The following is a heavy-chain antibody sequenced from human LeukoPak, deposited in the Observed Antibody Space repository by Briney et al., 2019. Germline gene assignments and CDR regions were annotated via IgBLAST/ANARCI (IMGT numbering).Heavy chain of an antibody. D-gene: IGHD5-12*01. V-gene: IGHV4-4*07. CDR2: VSDTGRA. J-gene: IGHJ4*02. Sequence: SETLSLTCTVSGGSITGYYWTWIRQPAGKGLEWIGRVSDTGRAYYNPSLERRVTISLDTSNNRFSLKVTSVTAADTAVYYCARGTDITPISGYYSFVYWGQGTLVSVSS. CDR3: ARGTDITPISGYYSFVY. CDR1: GGSITGYY.